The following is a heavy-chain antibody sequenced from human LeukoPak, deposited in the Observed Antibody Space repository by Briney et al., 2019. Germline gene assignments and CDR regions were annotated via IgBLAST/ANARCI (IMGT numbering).Heavy chain of an antibody. CDR1: GDSISSYY. D-gene: IGHD1-26*01. V-gene: IGHV4-59*01. J-gene: IGHJ4*02. CDR2: IYYSGTT. CDR3: ASSHGGSGSQYFDF. Sequence: SETLSLTCTVSGDSISSYYWSWIRQPPGKGLEWIGYIYYSGTTNYNPSLKSRITISVDTSKNQFSLKLSSVTAADTAVYFCASSHGGSGSQYFDFWGQGTLVTVSS.